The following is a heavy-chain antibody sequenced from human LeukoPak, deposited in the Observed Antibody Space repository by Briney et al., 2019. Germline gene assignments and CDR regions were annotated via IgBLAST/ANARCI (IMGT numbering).Heavy chain of an antibody. Sequence: GASVTVSCKASGYTFTSYDINWVRQAPGQGLEWMGWINTNTGNPTYAQGFTGRFVFSLDTSVSTAYLQISSLKAEDTAVYYCARDGSGWYLLTDYWGQGTLVTVSS. V-gene: IGHV7-4-1*02. CDR1: GYTFTSYD. D-gene: IGHD6-19*01. J-gene: IGHJ4*02. CDR2: INTNTGNP. CDR3: ARDGSGWYLLTDY.